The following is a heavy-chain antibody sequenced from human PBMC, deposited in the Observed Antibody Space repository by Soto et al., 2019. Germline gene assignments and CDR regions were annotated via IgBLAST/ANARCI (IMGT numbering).Heavy chain of an antibody. V-gene: IGHV3-30-3*01. D-gene: IGHD3-22*01. Sequence: QVQLVESGGGVVQPGRSLRLSCAASGFTFSSYAMHWVRQAPGKGLEWVAVISYDGSNKYYADSVKGRFTISRDNSNNTLYLQMISLRAEDTAVYYCARDFYYYDSNGPFDYWGQGTLVTVSS. J-gene: IGHJ4*02. CDR1: GFTFSSYA. CDR2: ISYDGSNK. CDR3: ARDFYYYDSNGPFDY.